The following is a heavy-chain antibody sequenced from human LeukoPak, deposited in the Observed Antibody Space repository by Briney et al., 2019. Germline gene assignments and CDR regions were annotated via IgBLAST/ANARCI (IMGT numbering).Heavy chain of an antibody. V-gene: IGHV3-53*01. D-gene: IGHD6-25*01. Sequence: PGGSLRLSSAASGFTVSSNYMSWVRQAPGKGLEWVSVIYSGGSTYYADSVKGRFTISRDNSKNTLYLQMNSLRAEDTAVYYCARETAPYYYYYMDVWGKGTTVTVSS. CDR2: IYSGGST. CDR3: ARETAPYYYYYMDV. J-gene: IGHJ6*03. CDR1: GFTVSSNY.